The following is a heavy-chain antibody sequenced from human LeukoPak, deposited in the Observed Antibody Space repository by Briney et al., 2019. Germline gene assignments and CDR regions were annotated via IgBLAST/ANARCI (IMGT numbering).Heavy chain of an antibody. CDR1: GYTFTGYY. V-gene: IGHV1-2*02. Sequence: GESLKISCKGSGYTFTGYYMHWVRQAPGQGLGWMGWINPNSGGTNYAQKFQGRVTMTRDTSISTAYMELSRLRSDDTAVYYCARVGDGRVAFDIWGQGTMVTVSS. D-gene: IGHD2-21*02. CDR3: ARVGDGRVAFDI. CDR2: INPNSGGT. J-gene: IGHJ3*02.